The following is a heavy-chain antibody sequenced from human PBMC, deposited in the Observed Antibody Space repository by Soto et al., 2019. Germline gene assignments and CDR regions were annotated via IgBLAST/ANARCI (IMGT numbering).Heavy chain of an antibody. CDR3: ARLRYSSSWYFYYYYYGMDV. D-gene: IGHD6-13*01. V-gene: IGHV5-10-1*01. Sequence: GESLKISCKGSGCSLTSYWISWVRQMPGKGLEWMGRIDPSDSYTNYSPSFQGHVTISADKSISTAYLQWSSLKASDTAMYYCARLRYSSSWYFYYYYYGMDVWGQGTTVTVSS. CDR1: GCSLTSYW. CDR2: IDPSDSYT. J-gene: IGHJ6*02.